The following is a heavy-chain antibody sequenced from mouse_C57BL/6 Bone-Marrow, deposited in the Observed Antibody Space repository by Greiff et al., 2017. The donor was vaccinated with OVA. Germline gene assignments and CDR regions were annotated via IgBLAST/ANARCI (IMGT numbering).Heavy chain of an antibody. CDR3: ARLDYPLYWYFDV. CDR1: GFTFSDYG. Sequence: EVQVVESGGGLVQPGGSLKLSCAASGFTFSDYGMAWVRQAPRKGPAWVAFISNLAYSIYSADTVTGRFTISRENAKHTLYLEMSSLRSEDTAMYYCARLDYPLYWYFDVWGTGTTVTVSS. CDR2: ISNLAYSI. J-gene: IGHJ1*03. V-gene: IGHV5-15*01. D-gene: IGHD2-4*01.